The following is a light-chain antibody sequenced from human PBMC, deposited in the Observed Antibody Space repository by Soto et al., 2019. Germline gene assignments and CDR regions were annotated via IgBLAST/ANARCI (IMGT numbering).Light chain of an antibody. CDR1: SSDVGDYNY. Sequence: QSALTQPASVSGSPGQSITISCTGSSSDVGDYNYVSWYQHHPGKAPKLMIYEVSNRPSGVSNRFSGSKSGNTASLTISGLQAEDEADYYCSSYTRVTTLLWVFGGGTKLTVL. V-gene: IGLV2-14*01. CDR2: EVS. CDR3: SSYTRVTTLLWV. J-gene: IGLJ3*02.